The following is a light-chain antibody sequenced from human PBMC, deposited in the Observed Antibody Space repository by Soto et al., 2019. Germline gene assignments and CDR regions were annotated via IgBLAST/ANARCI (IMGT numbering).Light chain of an antibody. CDR3: MQALQTPLYS. CDR1: QSLLHGNGYNY. J-gene: IGKJ2*03. Sequence: DIVMTQSPLSLPVTPGEPASISCRSSQSLLHGNGYNYLDWYLQKPRQSPQLLIYLGSNRASGVPDRFSGSGSGTDFTLKISRVEAEDVGIYYCMQALQTPLYSFGQGTKLEIK. V-gene: IGKV2-28*01. CDR2: LGS.